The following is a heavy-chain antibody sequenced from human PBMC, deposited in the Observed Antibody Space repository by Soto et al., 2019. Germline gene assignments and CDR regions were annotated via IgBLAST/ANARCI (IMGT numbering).Heavy chain of an antibody. D-gene: IGHD1-20*01. V-gene: IGHV3-30-3*01. J-gene: IGHJ5*02. CDR3: ARDGIPEQGDWFDP. CDR1: GFTFSSYA. CDR2: ISYDGSNK. Sequence: PGGSLRLSCAASGFTFSSYAMHWVRQAPGKGLEWVAVISYDGSNKYYADSVKGRFTISRDNSKNTLYLQMNSLRAEDTAVYYCARDGIPEQGDWFDPWGQGTLVTVSS.